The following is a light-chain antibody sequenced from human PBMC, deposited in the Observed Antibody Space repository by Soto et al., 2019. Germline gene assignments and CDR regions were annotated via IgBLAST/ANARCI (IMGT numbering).Light chain of an antibody. V-gene: IGKV1-12*01. CDR2: AAS. CDR3: QQASSFPLS. Sequence: DIQMTQSPSSLSASVGDRVTITCRASQVISSWLAWYQQKPGKAPKLLIYAASSLQSGVPSRFSGSGSGTEFTLTISSLQPEDFATYYCQQASSFPLSFGGGTKVDIK. J-gene: IGKJ4*01. CDR1: QVISSW.